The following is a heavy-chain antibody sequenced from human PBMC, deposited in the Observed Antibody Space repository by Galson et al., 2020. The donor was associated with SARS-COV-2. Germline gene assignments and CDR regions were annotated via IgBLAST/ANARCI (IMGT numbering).Heavy chain of an antibody. CDR3: AKGGSSTSNWFGGWFDP. J-gene: IGHJ5*02. CDR1: GFTYSTYA. V-gene: IGHV3-23*01. D-gene: IGHD2-2*01. Sequence: GGSLRLSCAASGFTYSTYAMNWVRQAPGKGLEWVSGISGSSGSTYYADSVKGRFKISGDNSKNTLNLEMNNLRTEDAAVYYCAKGGSSTSNWFGGWFDPWGQGTLVTVSS. CDR2: ISGSSGST.